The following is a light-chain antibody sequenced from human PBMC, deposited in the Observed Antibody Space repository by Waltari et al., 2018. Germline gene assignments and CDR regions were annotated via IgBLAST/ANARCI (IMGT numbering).Light chain of an antibody. Sequence: SYELTQPPSVSVSPGQTASIACSGDKLEEKYASWYQQKPGQSHVLVIYQDNRRPSGIPERFSGSTSGNTATLTISGTQAMDEADYYCQAWDRNTYVVFGGGTKLTVL. CDR1: KLEEKY. CDR3: QAWDRNTYVV. J-gene: IGLJ2*01. CDR2: QDN. V-gene: IGLV3-1*01.